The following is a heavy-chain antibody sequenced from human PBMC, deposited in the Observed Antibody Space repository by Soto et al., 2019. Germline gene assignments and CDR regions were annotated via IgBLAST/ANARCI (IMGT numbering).Heavy chain of an antibody. Sequence: SVKVSCKASGGTFSSYAISWVRQAPGQGLEWMGGIIPIFGTANYAQKFQGRVTITADESTSTAYMELSSLRSEDTAVYYCARVTYYYDSSGYFFDYWGQGTLVTVSS. J-gene: IGHJ4*02. D-gene: IGHD3-22*01. CDR3: ARVTYYYDSSGYFFDY. V-gene: IGHV1-69*13. CDR2: IIPIFGTA. CDR1: GGTFSSYA.